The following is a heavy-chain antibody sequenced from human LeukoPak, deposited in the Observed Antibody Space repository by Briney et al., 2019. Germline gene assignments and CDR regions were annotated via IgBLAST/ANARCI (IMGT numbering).Heavy chain of an antibody. CDR1: GFTFGSYW. Sequence: GGSLRLSCAASGFTFGSYWMSWVRQAPGKGLEWVSGISGSGDSTYYADSVKGRFTISRDNPKNTLFLQMNSLRAEDTAAYYCAKVRAPSGWFNSDYWGQGTLVTVSS. D-gene: IGHD6-19*01. J-gene: IGHJ4*02. V-gene: IGHV3-23*01. CDR2: ISGSGDST. CDR3: AKVRAPSGWFNSDY.